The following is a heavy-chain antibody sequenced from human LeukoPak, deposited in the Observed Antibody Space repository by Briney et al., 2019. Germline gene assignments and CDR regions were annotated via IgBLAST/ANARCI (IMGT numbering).Heavy chain of an antibody. CDR3: ARDEKDGPLWY. CDR2: ISSSGSTI. J-gene: IGHJ4*02. V-gene: IGHV3-11*04. Sequence: GGSLRLSCAASGFTFSDYYMSWIRQAPGKGLEWVSYISSSGSTIYYADSVKGRFTISRDNPRNFIYLQLNSLRAEDTSIYYCARDEKDGPLWYWGQGILVFVSS. D-gene: IGHD2-15*01. CDR1: GFTFSDYY.